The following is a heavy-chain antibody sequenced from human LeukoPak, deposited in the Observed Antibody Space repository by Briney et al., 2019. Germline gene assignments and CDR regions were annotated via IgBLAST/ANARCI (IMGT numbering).Heavy chain of an antibody. J-gene: IGHJ3*02. V-gene: IGHV4-61*10. CDR1: GGSISSGSYY. D-gene: IGHD3-10*01. CDR3: ARVQVRGVMNGAFDI. CDR2: IYYSGST. Sequence: SETLSLTCTVSGGSISSGSYYWSWIRQPAGKGLEWIGYIYYSGSTNYNPSLKSRVTISVDTSKIQFSLKLSSVTAADTAVYYCARVQVRGVMNGAFDIWGQGTMVTVSS.